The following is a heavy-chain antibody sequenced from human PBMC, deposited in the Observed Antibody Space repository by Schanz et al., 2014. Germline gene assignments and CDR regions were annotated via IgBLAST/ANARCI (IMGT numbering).Heavy chain of an antibody. V-gene: IGHV3-48*02. J-gene: IGHJ5*02. Sequence: VQLVESGGGVVQPGRSLRLSCEASGFTFRDYSMNWVRQAPGKGPEWISYISCYSTIHYADSVKGRFTISRDNARNSLFLQMNRLRDEDTAVYYCASARCFTFPDYWFAPWGQGTLVTVSS. CDR2: ISCYSTI. CDR1: GFTFRDYS. D-gene: IGHD2-21*01. CDR3: ASARCFTFPDYWFAP.